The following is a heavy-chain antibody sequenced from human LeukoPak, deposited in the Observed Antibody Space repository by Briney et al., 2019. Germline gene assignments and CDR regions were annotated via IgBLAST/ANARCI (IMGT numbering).Heavy chain of an antibody. CDR2: IDYSGST. CDR3: ARERGDFRFVDI. Sequence: PSETLSLTCTVSGGSISSYCWSWIRQPPGKGLEWIGYIDYSGSTNYNPSLKSRVTISVDTSKNQFSLKLSSVTAADTAVYYCARERGDFRFVDIWGQGKMVTVSS. D-gene: IGHD3-16*01. J-gene: IGHJ3*02. CDR1: GGSISSYC. V-gene: IGHV4-59*01.